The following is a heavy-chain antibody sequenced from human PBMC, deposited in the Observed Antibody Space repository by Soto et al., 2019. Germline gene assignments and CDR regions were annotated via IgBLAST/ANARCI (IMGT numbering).Heavy chain of an antibody. CDR3: ARDLRFGNFDY. J-gene: IGHJ4*02. CDR2: INPNSGGT. V-gene: IGHV1-2*04. CDR1: GFTFSSYA. Sequence: GGSLRLSCAASGFTFSSYAMHWVRQAPGQGLEWMGWINPNSGGTNYAQKFQGWVTMTRDTSISTAYMELSRLRSDDTAVYYCARDLRFGNFDYWGQGTLVTVSS. D-gene: IGHD3-16*01.